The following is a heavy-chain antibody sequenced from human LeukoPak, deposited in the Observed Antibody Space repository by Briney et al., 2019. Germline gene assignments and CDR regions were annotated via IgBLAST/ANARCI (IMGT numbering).Heavy chain of an antibody. J-gene: IGHJ6*03. D-gene: IGHD6-19*01. V-gene: IGHV3-21*01. CDR2: ISISSSYI. CDR1: GFTFSSDS. Sequence: GGSLRLSCAASGFTFSSDSMNWVRQAPGKGLEWVSSISISSSYIYYADSAKGRFTISRDNAKNSLYLQMNSLRAEDTAVYYCARVADGWYGYYYSYMDVWGKGTTVTVSS. CDR3: ARVADGWYGYYYSYMDV.